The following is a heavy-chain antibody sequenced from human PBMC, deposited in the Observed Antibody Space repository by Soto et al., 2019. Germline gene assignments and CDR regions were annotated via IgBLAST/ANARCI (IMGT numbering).Heavy chain of an antibody. V-gene: IGHV3-21*01. J-gene: IGHJ4*02. CDR1: GFTFSSYS. CDR3: ARLHPHLLFDY. Sequence: EVQLVESGGGLVKPGGSLRLSCAASGFTFSSYSMNWVRQAPGKGLEWVSSISSSSTYIYYADSVKGRFTISRDNAKNSLYLQVNSLRAEDTAVYYCARLHPHLLFDYWGQGTLVTVSS. CDR2: ISSSSTYI.